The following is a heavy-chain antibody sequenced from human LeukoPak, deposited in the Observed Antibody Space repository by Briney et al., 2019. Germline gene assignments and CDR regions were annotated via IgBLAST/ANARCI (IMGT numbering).Heavy chain of an antibody. CDR2: INHSGST. Sequence: PSETLSLTCAVYGGSFSGYYWSWIRQPPGKGLEWIGEINHSGSTNYNPSLKSRVTISVDTSKNQFSLKLSSVTAADTAVYYCARKRITMVRGVPLPFDYWGQGTLVTVSS. CDR3: ARKRITMVRGVPLPFDY. V-gene: IGHV4-34*01. J-gene: IGHJ4*02. D-gene: IGHD3-10*01. CDR1: GGSFSGYY.